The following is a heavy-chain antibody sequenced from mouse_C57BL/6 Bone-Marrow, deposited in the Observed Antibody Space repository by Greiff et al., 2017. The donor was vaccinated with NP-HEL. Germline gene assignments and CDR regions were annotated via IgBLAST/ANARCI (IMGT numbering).Heavy chain of an antibody. CDR2: IYPGDGDT. CDR1: GYAFSSYW. V-gene: IGHV1-80*01. D-gene: IGHD1-1*01. J-gene: IGHJ4*01. Sequence: QVQLQQSGAELVKPGASVKISCKASGYAFSSYWMNWVKQRPGKGLEWIGQIYPGDGDTNYTGKFKGKATLTADKSSSTAYMQLSSLTSEDSAVYFCARSPLLLLLAMDYWGQGTSVTVSS. CDR3: ARSPLLLLLAMDY.